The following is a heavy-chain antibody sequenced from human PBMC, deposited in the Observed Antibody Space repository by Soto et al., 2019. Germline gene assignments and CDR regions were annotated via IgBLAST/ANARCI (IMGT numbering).Heavy chain of an antibody. CDR1: GGTFSGYA. D-gene: IGHD6-6*01. CDR3: ARDGIAARPIAWFDP. Sequence: QVQLVQSGAEVKKPGSSVKVSCKASGGTFSGYAIRWVRQAPGQGLEWMGGITPIFGAADYAQKFQGRVTITADESTSTAYMELSSLRSEDTAVYYCARDGIAARPIAWFDPWGQGTLVTVSS. V-gene: IGHV1-69*12. CDR2: ITPIFGAA. J-gene: IGHJ5*02.